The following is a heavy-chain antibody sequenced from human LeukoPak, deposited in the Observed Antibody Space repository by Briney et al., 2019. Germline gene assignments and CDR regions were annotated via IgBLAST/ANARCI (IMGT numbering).Heavy chain of an antibody. CDR1: GYMFLTYD. D-gene: IGHD3-10*01. J-gene: IGHJ4*02. Sequence: ASVEVSCMTSGYMFLTYDITWVRQAPGQGLEWMGWISAKNGETNYAQKFQGRVTMTTDKSTSTAYLELRSLRSEDTAVYYCARAGIPAMVRGVIITLGYFDYWGQGTLVTVSS. CDR3: ARAGIPAMVRGVIITLGYFDY. CDR2: ISAKNGET. V-gene: IGHV1-18*01.